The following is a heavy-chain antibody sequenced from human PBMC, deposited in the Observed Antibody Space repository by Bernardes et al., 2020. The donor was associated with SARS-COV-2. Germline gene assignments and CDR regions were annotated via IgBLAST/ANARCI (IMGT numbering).Heavy chain of an antibody. J-gene: IGHJ3*02. CDR3: ARQYATERTTLFGVVTLARDAFNI. CDR2: IYYSGST. Sequence: ETLSLACTVSGGSISSRSYYWGLIRQPPGKGLEWIGSIYYSGSTLYNPSLTSRVTISVDTSKNPFSLTLSSVTDADTAVYYCARQYATERTTLFGVVTLARDAFNIWGQGTIVTVSS. D-gene: IGHD3-3*01. V-gene: IGHV4-39*01. CDR1: GGSISSRSYY.